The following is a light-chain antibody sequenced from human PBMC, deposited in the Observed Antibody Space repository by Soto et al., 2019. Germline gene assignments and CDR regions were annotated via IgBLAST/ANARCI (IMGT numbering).Light chain of an antibody. CDR2: DAS. V-gene: IGKV3-15*01. J-gene: IGKJ5*01. Sequence: EIVMTQSPATLSVSPGERVTLSCRASQSVSSYLAWYQQKPGQAPRLLIYDASSRATGIPVRFSGSGSGTEFTLTISSLQSEDFGVYYCQQYGSSTPITFGQGKRLEI. CDR1: QSVSSY. CDR3: QQYGSSTPIT.